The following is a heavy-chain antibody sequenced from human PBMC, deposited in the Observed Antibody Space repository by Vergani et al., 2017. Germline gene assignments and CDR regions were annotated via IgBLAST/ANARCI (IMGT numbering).Heavy chain of an antibody. V-gene: IGHV3-23*01. CDR1: EFTFSNYA. J-gene: IGHJ4*02. D-gene: IGHD3-22*01. Sequence: EVQLLESGGGLVQPGGSLRLTCAASEFTFSNYAMNWVRQAPGKGLEWVSGISGSGVSAYYTDSVKGRFTISRDNSKNMLFLQMNNLRTEDTAIYYCAKDKASYFDSSGYYSPGFDYWGQGTLVTVSS. CDR2: ISGSGVSA. CDR3: AKDKASYFDSSGYYSPGFDY.